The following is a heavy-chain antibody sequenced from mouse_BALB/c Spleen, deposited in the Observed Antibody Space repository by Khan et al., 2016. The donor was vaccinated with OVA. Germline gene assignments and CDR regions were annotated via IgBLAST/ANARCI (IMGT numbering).Heavy chain of an antibody. J-gene: IGHJ4*01. CDR2: INTHSGVP. D-gene: IGHD2-14*01. CDR3: GRGGAAYYRNDGGAMDY. V-gene: IGHV9-4*02. CDR1: GYTFTTAG. Sequence: QIQLVQSGPELKKPGETVRISCKASGYTFTTAGIQWVQKMPGKGLKWIGWINTHSGVPKYAEDFKGRFAFSLEISVNTAYLQITNLKNEDTATXSWGRGGAAYYRNDGGAMDYWGQGTSVTVSS.